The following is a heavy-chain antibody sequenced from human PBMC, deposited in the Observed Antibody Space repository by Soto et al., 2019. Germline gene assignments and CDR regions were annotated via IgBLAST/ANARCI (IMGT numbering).Heavy chain of an antibody. CDR1: GYTFTSYG. Sequence: ASVKVSCKASGYTFTSYGISWVRQAPGQGLEWMGWISAYNGNTNYAQKLQGRVTMTTDTSTSTAYMELRSLRSDDTAVYYCARDRFSKVHRTMTSTACNWFDPWGQGTLVTVSS. V-gene: IGHV1-18*04. J-gene: IGHJ5*02. CDR3: ARDRFSKVHRTMTSTACNWFDP. CDR2: ISAYNGNT. D-gene: IGHD3-22*01.